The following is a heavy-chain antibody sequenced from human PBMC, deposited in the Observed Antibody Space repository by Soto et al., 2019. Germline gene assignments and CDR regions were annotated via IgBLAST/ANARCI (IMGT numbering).Heavy chain of an antibody. CDR3: AREVRGAYCSGGSCTGLFDP. Sequence: ASVKVSCKASGYTFTSYGISWVRQAPGQGLEWMGWISAYNGNTNYAQKLQGRVTMTTDTSTSTAYMELRSLRSDDTAVYYCAREVRGAYCSGGSCTGLFDPWGQGTLVTVPQ. CDR1: GYTFTSYG. V-gene: IGHV1-18*01. CDR2: ISAYNGNT. D-gene: IGHD2-15*01. J-gene: IGHJ5*02.